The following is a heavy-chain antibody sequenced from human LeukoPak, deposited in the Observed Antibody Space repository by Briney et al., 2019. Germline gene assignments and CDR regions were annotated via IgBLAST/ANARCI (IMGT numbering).Heavy chain of an antibody. V-gene: IGHV4-31*03. CDR2: VYYSGST. J-gene: IGHJ6*02. CDR1: GGSIRSGDYS. D-gene: IGHD4-4*01. Sequence: SETLSLTCSVSGGSIRSGDYSWNWIRQHPGKGLEWIGYVYYSGSTYYNPSLTSRVTMSVDTSKNQFSLKLSSVTAADTAIYYCARDHTETSSLNFRNYYYYGMDIWGQGTTVIVSS. CDR3: ARDHTETSSLNFRNYYYYGMDI.